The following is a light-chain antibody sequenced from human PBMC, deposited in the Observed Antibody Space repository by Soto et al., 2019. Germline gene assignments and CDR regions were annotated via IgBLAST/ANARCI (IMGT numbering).Light chain of an antibody. J-gene: IGKJ1*01. CDR2: AAT. V-gene: IGKV1-6*01. Sequence: AIQMTQSPSSLSASVGDRVTITCRASQGIRNDLGWYQQKPGKAPKVLIYAATSLQSGVPSRFSGSGSGTDFTLTISSLQPEDFATYYCLHYNLYPWTFGQGTKVEIQ. CDR3: LHYNLYPWT. CDR1: QGIRND.